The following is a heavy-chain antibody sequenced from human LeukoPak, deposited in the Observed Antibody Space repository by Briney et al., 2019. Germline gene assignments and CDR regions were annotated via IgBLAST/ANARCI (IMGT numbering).Heavy chain of an antibody. CDR1: GYTFTSYG. D-gene: IGHD2-2*02. V-gene: IGHV1-18*01. Sequence: ASVKVSCKASGYTFTSYGISWVRQAPGQGLEWMGWISAYNGNTNYAQKLQGRVTMTTDTSTSTAYMELSSLRSEDTAVYYCARVREDIVVVPAAIRPDPYYYYYMDVWGKGTTVTVSS. CDR2: ISAYNGNT. J-gene: IGHJ6*03. CDR3: ARVREDIVVVPAAIRPDPYYYYYMDV.